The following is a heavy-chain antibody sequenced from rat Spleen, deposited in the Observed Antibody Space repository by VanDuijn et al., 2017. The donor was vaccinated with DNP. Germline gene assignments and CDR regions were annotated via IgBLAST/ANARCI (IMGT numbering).Heavy chain of an antibody. D-gene: IGHD1-2*01. CDR1: GFSLTSNN. CDR2: IWNNGGT. J-gene: IGHJ3*01. Sequence: QVQLKESGPGLVQPSQTLSLTCTVAGFSLTSNNVHWVRKPPGKGLEWMGVIWNNGGTRYNSVLKSRLRISKDTSKSQVFLKMNSLQTEDTATYYCARSPETSYIYFPWAYWGQGTLVIVSS. CDR3: ARSPETSYIYFPWAY. V-gene: IGHV2-41*01.